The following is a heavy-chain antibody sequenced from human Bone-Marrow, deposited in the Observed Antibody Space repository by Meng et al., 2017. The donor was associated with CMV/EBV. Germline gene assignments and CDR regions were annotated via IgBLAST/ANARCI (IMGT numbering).Heavy chain of an antibody. J-gene: IGHJ1*01. CDR1: GFTFSSYS. CDR2: ISSSSSYI. D-gene: IGHD6-19*01. CDR3: AREPAVAGTRYFQH. Sequence: GESLKISCAASGFTFSSYSMNWVRQAPGKGLEWVSSISSSSSYIYYADSVKGRFTISRDNAKNSLYLQMNSLRAEDTAVYYCAREPAVAGTRYFQHWGQGTLVTVYS. V-gene: IGHV3-21*01.